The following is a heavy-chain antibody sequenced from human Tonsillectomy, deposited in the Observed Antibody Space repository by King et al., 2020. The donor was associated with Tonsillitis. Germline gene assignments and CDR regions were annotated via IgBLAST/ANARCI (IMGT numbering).Heavy chain of an antibody. D-gene: IGHD1-1*01. CDR2: INAYNGNT. Sequence: QLVQSGAEVKKPGASVKVSCKTSGYTFNNYAINWVRQAPGQGLEWMGWINAYNGNTNYEQKFQGRVTMTTDTSTSTAYMEVGSLRFDDTAVYFCARVGYNSYFDVWGQGTRVTVSS. V-gene: IGHV1-18*01. CDR3: ARVGYNSYFDV. J-gene: IGHJ4*02. CDR1: GYTFNNYA.